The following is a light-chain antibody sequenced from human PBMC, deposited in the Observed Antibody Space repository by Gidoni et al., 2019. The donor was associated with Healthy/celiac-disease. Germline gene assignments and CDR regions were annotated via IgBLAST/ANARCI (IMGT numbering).Light chain of an antibody. CDR1: KLGNKY. CDR3: QAWDSSTAVV. V-gene: IGLV3-1*01. Sequence: SHELTQPPSVSVSPGQTASITCSGDKLGNKYACWYQQKAGQSPVLVIYRDSKRPPGIPERFSGSNSGNTATLTISGTQAMDEADYCCQAWDSSTAVVFGGGTKLTVL. CDR2: RDS. J-gene: IGLJ2*01.